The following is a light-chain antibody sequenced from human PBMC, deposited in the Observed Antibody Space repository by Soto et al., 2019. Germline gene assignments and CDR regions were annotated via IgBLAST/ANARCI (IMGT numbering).Light chain of an antibody. CDR2: AAS. CDR1: EDISSY. V-gene: IGKV1-9*01. CDR3: QQYDSSPRT. Sequence: IQLTQSPSSLSASVGDRVTLTCRASEDISSYLVWYQQKPGAAPKLLIYAASALHSGVPSRFSGSGSGTDFTLTISSLHPEDFAVYYCQQYDSSPRTFGQGTKVDIK. J-gene: IGKJ1*01.